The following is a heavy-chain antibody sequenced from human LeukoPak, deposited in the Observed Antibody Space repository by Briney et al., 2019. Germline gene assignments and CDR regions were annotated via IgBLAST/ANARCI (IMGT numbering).Heavy chain of an antibody. CDR1: GGSISSSSYY. V-gene: IGHV4-39*07. D-gene: IGHD3-10*01. Sequence: PSETLSLTCTVSGGSISSSSYYWGWIRQPPGKGLEWIGSIYYSGSTYYNPSLKSRVTISVDTSKNQFSLKLSSVTAADTAVYYCARLTYYYGLGSYYLFDYWGQGTLVTVSS. J-gene: IGHJ4*02. CDR3: ARLTYYYGLGSYYLFDY. CDR2: IYYSGST.